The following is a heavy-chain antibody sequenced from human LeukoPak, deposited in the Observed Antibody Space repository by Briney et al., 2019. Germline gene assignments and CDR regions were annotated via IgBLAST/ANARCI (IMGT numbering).Heavy chain of an antibody. Sequence: GGSLRLSCTASGFTFSDFYMTWIRQAPGKGLEWLSCISSSDGAVYYADSVKGRFTISRDNAKNSLYLQMNSLRADDTALYYCARTSAWAYYFDYWGRGTLVTVSS. CDR1: GFTFSDFY. D-gene: IGHD6-19*01. CDR3: ARTSAWAYYFDY. CDR2: ISSSDGAV. J-gene: IGHJ4*02. V-gene: IGHV3-11*01.